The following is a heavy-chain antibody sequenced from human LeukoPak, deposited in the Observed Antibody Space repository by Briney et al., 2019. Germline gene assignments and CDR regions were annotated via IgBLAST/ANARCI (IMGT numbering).Heavy chain of an antibody. CDR2: INPNSGGT. CDR3: VRGDFGVGMRFDP. J-gene: IGHJ5*02. D-gene: IGHD3-3*01. V-gene: IGHV1-2*02. Sequence: ASVKVSCKASGYTFTGYYMHWVRQAPGQGLEWMGWINPNSGGTNYAQKFQGRVTMTRDTSISTAYMELSSLRSEDTAVYYCVRGDFGVGMRFDPWGQGTLVTVSS. CDR1: GYTFTGYY.